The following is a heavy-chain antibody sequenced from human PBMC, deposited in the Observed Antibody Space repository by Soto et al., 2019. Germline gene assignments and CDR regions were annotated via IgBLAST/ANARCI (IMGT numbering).Heavy chain of an antibody. V-gene: IGHV4-4*02. Sequence: QVQLQESGPGLVKPSGTLSLTCAVSGGSISSSNWWSWVRQPPGKGLEWSGEIYHSGSTKYNPSITSRVTISVDTSKNQFSMKLSSVTAADTAVYYCASSLGGTYLVYWGQGTLVTVSS. CDR1: GGSISSSNW. D-gene: IGHD1-26*01. J-gene: IGHJ4*02. CDR3: ASSLGGTYLVY. CDR2: IYHSGST.